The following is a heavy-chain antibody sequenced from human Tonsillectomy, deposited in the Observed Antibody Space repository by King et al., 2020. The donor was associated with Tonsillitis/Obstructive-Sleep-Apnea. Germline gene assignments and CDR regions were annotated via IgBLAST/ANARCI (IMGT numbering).Heavy chain of an antibody. CDR3: AREGAVMNAFDI. V-gene: IGHV4-59*01. D-gene: IGHD2-8*01. CDR1: GGSISSYY. Sequence: LQLQESGPGLVKPSETLSLTCTVSGGSISSYYWSWIRQPPGKGLEWIGYIDYSGSTNYNPSLKSRVTISVDTSKKQFSLRLNSVTAADTAVYYCAREGAVMNAFDIWGQGTMVTVSS. CDR2: IDYSGST. J-gene: IGHJ3*02.